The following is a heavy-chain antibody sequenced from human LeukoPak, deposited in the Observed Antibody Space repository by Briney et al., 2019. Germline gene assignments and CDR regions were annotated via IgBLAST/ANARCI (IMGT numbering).Heavy chain of an antibody. D-gene: IGHD6-13*01. CDR2: IYSGGST. J-gene: IGHJ4*02. CDR1: EFTVSSSH. Sequence: GGSLRPSCAASEFTVSSSHMSWVRQAPGKGLEWLSIIYSGGSTSYADSVKGRFIISRDNSKNTLYLQMNSLRAEDTAVYYCARRSPIAGAGPRRPEDWGQGTLVTVSS. V-gene: IGHV3-53*01. CDR3: ARRSPIAGAGPRRPED.